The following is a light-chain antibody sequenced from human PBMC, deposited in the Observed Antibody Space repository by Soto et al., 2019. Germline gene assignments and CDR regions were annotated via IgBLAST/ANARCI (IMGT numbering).Light chain of an antibody. CDR3: SSYTLNNALV. J-gene: IGLJ2*01. CDR1: SSDVGAYNF. V-gene: IGLV2-14*03. Sequence: QSALTQPASVSGSPGQSITLSCTGTSSDVGAYNFVSWFQLHPGKAPKVILTDVSNRPSGVSNRFSGSKSGNTASLTISGLQSEDEADYYCSSYTLNNALVFGGGTKVTVL. CDR2: DVS.